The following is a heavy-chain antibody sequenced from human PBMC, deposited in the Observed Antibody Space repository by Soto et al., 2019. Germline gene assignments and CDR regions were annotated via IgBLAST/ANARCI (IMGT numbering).Heavy chain of an antibody. J-gene: IGHJ4*02. CDR2: ISYDGSNK. CDR3: AKDRRKVVVAAPFDY. V-gene: IGHV3-30*18. CDR1: GFTFSSYG. D-gene: IGHD2-15*01. Sequence: QVQLVESGGGVVQPGRSLRLSCAASGFTFSSYGMHWVRQAPGKGLEWVAVISYDGSNKYYADSVKCRFTISSDNSKNTLYLQMNSLRAEDTVVYYCAKDRRKVVVAAPFDYWGQGTLVTVSS.